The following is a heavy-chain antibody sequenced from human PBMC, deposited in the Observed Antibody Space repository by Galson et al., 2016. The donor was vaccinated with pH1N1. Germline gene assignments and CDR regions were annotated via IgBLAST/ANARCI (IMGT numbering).Heavy chain of an antibody. Sequence: ETLSLTCGVSGYSITRGYYWGWIRQPPGKGLEWIGTIHHTGNTDYNPSLKNPLTISLDTSKNQFSLKLISVTAADPAMYYCARRYSSGWSGGDDAFDIWGQGTMVTVSS. V-gene: IGHV4-38-2*01. CDR2: IHHTGNT. J-gene: IGHJ3*02. D-gene: IGHD6-19*01. CDR1: GYSITRGYY. CDR3: ARRYSSGWSGGDDAFDI.